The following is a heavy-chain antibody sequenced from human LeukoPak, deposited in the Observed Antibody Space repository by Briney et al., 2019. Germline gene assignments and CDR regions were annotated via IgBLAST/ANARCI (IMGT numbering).Heavy chain of an antibody. D-gene: IGHD2-2*01. V-gene: IGHV3-23*01. CDR1: GFTFSSYA. J-gene: IGHJ3*02. CDR3: ARDGRYCSSTSCSHAFDI. Sequence: GGSLRLSCAASGFTFSSYAMSWVRQAPGKGLEWVSAISGSGGSTYYADSVKGRFTISRDNSKNTLYLQMNSLRAEDTAVYYCARDGRYCSSTSCSHAFDIWGQGTMVTVSS. CDR2: ISGSGGST.